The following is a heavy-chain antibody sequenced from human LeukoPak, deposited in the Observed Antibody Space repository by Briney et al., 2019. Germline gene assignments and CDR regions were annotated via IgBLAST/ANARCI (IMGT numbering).Heavy chain of an antibody. Sequence: KPSETLSLTCTVSGGSISSYYWSWIRQPAGKGLEWIGRIYTSGSTNYNPSLKSRVTMSVDTSKNQFSLKLSSVTAADTAVYYCARGSGVPAAPNHDAFDIWGQGTMVTVSS. CDR1: GGSISSYY. V-gene: IGHV4-4*07. J-gene: IGHJ3*02. CDR3: ARGSGVPAAPNHDAFDI. CDR2: IYTSGST. D-gene: IGHD2-2*01.